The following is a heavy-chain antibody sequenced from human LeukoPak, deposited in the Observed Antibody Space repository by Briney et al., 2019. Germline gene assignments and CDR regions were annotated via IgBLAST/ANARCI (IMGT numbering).Heavy chain of an antibody. V-gene: IGHV4-31*03. CDR1: GGSISSGGYY. J-gene: IGHJ4*02. CDR2: IYYSGST. D-gene: IGHD2-15*01. Sequence: SETLSLTCTVSGGSISSGGYYWSWIRQHPGKGVEWIGYIYYSGSTYYNPSLKSRVTISVDTSKNQFSLKLSSVTAADTAVYYCARVGCSGGSCYSHPKRYFDYWGQGTLVTVSS. CDR3: ARVGCSGGSCYSHPKRYFDY.